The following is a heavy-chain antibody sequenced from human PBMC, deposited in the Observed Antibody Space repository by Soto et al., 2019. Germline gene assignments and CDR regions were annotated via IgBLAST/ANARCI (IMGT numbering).Heavy chain of an antibody. D-gene: IGHD3-10*01. CDR3: AKDLARVRGVISPNWFDP. V-gene: IGHV3-23*01. CDR1: GFTFSSYA. Sequence: AGGSLRLSCAASGFTFSSYAMSWVRQAPGKGLEWVSAISGSGGSTYYADSVKGRFTISRDNSKNTLYLQMNSLRAEDTAVYYCAKDLARVRGVISPNWFDPWGQGTLVTVSS. J-gene: IGHJ5*02. CDR2: ISGSGGST.